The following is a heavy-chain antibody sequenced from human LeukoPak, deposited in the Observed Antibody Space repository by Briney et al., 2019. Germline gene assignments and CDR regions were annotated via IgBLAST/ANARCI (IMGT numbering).Heavy chain of an antibody. J-gene: IGHJ4*02. Sequence: AASVKVSCKASGNTVTNYYMQWVRQAPGQGLEWMGGIIPIFGTANYAQKFQGRVTITADESTSTAYMELSSLRSEDTAVYYCARDGSRWGQGTLVTVSS. CDR3: ARDGSR. CDR2: IIPIFGTA. CDR1: GNTVTNYY. V-gene: IGHV1-69*13.